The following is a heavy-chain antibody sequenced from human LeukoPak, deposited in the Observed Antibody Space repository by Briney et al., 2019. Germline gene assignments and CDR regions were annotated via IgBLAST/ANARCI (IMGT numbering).Heavy chain of an antibody. D-gene: IGHD3-16*01. CDR2: ISYDGSNK. CDR1: GFTFSSYA. J-gene: IGHJ3*02. Sequence: GGSLRLSCAASGFTFSSYAMHWVRQAPGKGLEWVAVISYDGSNKYYADSVKGRFTISRDNSKNTLYLQMNSLRAEDTAVYYCARDWGTDIWGKGTMVTVSS. V-gene: IGHV3-30*04. CDR3: ARDWGTDI.